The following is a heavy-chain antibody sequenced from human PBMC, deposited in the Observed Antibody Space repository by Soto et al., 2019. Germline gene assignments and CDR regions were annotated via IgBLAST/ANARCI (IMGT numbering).Heavy chain of an antibody. CDR3: ARGYESGYTFGHDL. CDR1: GDSISSTY. D-gene: IGHD3-3*01. Sequence: SETLSLTCTVSGDSISSTYWSWVRQPAGRGLERTGRIYSSGSNNYNPSLESRVTMSVDTSKNQFSLTLRSVTAADTAVYFCARGYESGYTFGHDLWGQGTLVTVSS. CDR2: IYSSGSN. J-gene: IGHJ5*02. V-gene: IGHV4-4*07.